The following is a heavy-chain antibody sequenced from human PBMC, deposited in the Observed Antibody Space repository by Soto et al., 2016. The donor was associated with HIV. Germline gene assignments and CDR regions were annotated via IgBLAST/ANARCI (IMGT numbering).Heavy chain of an antibody. D-gene: IGHD6-19*01. J-gene: IGHJ6*02. CDR1: GFTFSSYD. Sequence: EVQLVESGGGLVQPGGSLRLSCAASGFTFSSYDMHWVRQATGKGLEWVSAIGTAGDTYYPGSVKGRFTISRENAKNSLYLQMNSLRAGDTAVYYCARQGRIAVAGTVYYGMDVWGQGTTVTVSS. CDR3: ARQGRIAVAGTVYYGMDV. V-gene: IGHV3-13*04. CDR2: IGTAGDT.